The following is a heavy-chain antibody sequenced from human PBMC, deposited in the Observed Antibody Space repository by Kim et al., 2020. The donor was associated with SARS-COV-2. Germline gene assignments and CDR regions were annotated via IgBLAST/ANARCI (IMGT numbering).Heavy chain of an antibody. Sequence: AQKFQGRVTMTRDTSTSTVYMELSSLRSEDTAVYYCARGGSSSTEVEFDPWGQGTLVTVSS. D-gene: IGHD6-13*01. J-gene: IGHJ5*02. CDR3: ARGGSSSTEVEFDP. V-gene: IGHV1-46*01.